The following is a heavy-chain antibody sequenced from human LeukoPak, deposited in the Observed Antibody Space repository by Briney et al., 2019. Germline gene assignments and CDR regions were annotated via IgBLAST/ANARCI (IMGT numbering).Heavy chain of an antibody. CDR2: ISSSGSTI. J-gene: IGHJ4*02. Sequence: GGSLRLSCAASGFTFSSYEMNGVRQAPGKGREWVSYISSSGSTIYYADSVKGRFTISRDNAKHSLYLQMNSLRAEHTAVYYCARDSPTTYYYDSSGYRLFDYWGQGTLVTVSS. D-gene: IGHD3-22*01. CDR3: ARDSPTTYYYDSSGYRLFDY. V-gene: IGHV3-48*03. CDR1: GFTFSSYE.